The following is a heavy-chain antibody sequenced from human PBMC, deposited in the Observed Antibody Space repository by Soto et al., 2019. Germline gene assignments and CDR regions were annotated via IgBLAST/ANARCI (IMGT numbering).Heavy chain of an antibody. CDR3: ARDSIAVADYYGMDV. D-gene: IGHD6-19*01. J-gene: IGHJ6*02. CDR2: IYSGGST. CDR1: GFTVSSNY. Sequence: GGSLRLSCAASGFTVSSNYMSWVRQAPGKGLEWVSVIYSGGSTYYADSVKGRFTNSRDNSKNTLYLQMNSLRAEDTAVYYCARDSIAVADYYGMDVWGQGTTVTVSS. V-gene: IGHV3-66*01.